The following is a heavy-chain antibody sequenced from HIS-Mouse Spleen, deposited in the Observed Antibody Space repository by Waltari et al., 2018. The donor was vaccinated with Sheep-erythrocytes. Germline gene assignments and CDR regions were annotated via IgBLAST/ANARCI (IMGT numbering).Heavy chain of an antibody. CDR1: GFTFSSYS. CDR2: ISSSSSYI. V-gene: IGHV3-21*01. CDR3: ARDQVDYYYGMDV. J-gene: IGHJ6*02. Sequence: EVQLVESGGGLVKPGGSLRLSCAASGFTFSSYSLNWVRQAPGKGLDWVSSISSSSSYIYYADSVKGRFTISRDNAKNSLYLQMNSLRAEDTAVYYCARDQVDYYYGMDVWGQGTTVTVSS.